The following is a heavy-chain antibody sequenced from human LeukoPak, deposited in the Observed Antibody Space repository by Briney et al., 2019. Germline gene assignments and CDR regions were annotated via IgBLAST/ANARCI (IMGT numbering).Heavy chain of an antibody. V-gene: IGHV1-2*06. J-gene: IGHJ4*02. Sequence: GASVTVSCKASGYTFTGYYMHWVRQAPGQGLEWIGRINPNSGGTNYAQKFQGRVTMTRDTSISTAYMELSRLRSDDTAVYYCAREPYCSGGSCYSAFDYWGSGTLVTVSS. D-gene: IGHD2-15*01. CDR3: AREPYCSGGSCYSAFDY. CDR1: GYTFTGYY. CDR2: INPNSGGT.